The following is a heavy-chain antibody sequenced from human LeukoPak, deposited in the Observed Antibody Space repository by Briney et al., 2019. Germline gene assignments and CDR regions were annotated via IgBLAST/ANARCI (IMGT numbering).Heavy chain of an antibody. D-gene: IGHD2-21*02. Sequence: PSETLSLTCAVYGWSFSGYYWSWIRQPPGKGLEWIGEINHSGSTYYNPSLESRVTISVDTSKNQFFLKQSSVTAADTAVYYCARSGSCDWVESRNCYYGMDVWGQGTMVTVSS. CDR1: GWSFSGYY. V-gene: IGHV4-34*09. J-gene: IGHJ6*02. CDR3: ARSGSCDWVESRNCYYGMDV. CDR2: INHSGST.